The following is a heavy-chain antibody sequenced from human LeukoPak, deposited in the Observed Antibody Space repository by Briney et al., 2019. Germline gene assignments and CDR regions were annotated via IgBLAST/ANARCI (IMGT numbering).Heavy chain of an antibody. D-gene: IGHD6-13*01. V-gene: IGHV1-18*01. J-gene: IGHJ5*02. CDR1: GYTFTSYD. Sequence: ASVKVSCKASGYTFTSYDINWVRQATGQGLEWMGWISAYNGNTNYAQKLQGRVTMTTDTSTSTAYMELRSLRSDDTAVYYCARGQQLVRGENWFDPWGQGTLVTVSS. CDR2: ISAYNGNT. CDR3: ARGQQLVRGENWFDP.